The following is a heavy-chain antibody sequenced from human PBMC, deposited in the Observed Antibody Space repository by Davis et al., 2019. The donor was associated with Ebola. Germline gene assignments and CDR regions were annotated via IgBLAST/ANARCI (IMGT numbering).Heavy chain of an antibody. D-gene: IGHD2-15*01. CDR3: AREGSLVRYCSGGSCYAFDI. Sequence: ASVKVSCKASGYTFTSYYMHWVRQAPGQGLEWMGIINPSGGSTSYAQKFQGRVTMTRDTSTSTVYMELSSLRSEDTAVYYCAREGSLVRYCSGGSCYAFDIWGQGTMVTVSS. CDR1: GYTFTSYY. J-gene: IGHJ3*02. V-gene: IGHV1-46*01. CDR2: INPSGGST.